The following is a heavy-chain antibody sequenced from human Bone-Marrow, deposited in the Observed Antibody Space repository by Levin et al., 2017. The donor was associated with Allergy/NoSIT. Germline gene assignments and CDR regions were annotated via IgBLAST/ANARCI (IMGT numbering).Heavy chain of an antibody. Sequence: GESLKISCAASGFNFTNAWMSWVRQAPGKGLEWVGRIKSRNDGGTTDYAAPVKGRFIISKDVSKNTLYLQMNSLKTQDTAVYSCSTEGGHCSGGSCYLLPFYYGMDVWGQGTTVTVSS. J-gene: IGHJ6*02. CDR3: STEGGHCSGGSCYLLPFYYGMDV. CDR1: GFNFTNAW. V-gene: IGHV3-15*01. D-gene: IGHD2-15*01. CDR2: IKSRNDGGTT.